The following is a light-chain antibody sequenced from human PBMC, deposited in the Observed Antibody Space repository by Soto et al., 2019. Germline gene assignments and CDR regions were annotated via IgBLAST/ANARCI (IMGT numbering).Light chain of an antibody. CDR3: QQYKSLLS. Sequence: DIQMTQSPSSLSASVGDRVTITCQASQDISKYLNWYQQKPGKAPTLLIYDASNLETGVPSRFSGSGSGTDFTLTINSLQPEDIAKYYCQQYKSLLSFGPGTKVDIK. CDR2: DAS. V-gene: IGKV1-33*01. CDR1: QDISKY. J-gene: IGKJ3*01.